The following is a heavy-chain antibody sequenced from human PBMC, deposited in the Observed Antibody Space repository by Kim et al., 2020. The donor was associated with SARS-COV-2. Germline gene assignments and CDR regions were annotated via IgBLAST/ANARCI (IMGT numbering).Heavy chain of an antibody. CDR1: GFTFSSYD. CDR3: ARVGYYYDSSGYKVYYGMDV. D-gene: IGHD3-22*01. CDR2: IGTAGDT. V-gene: IGHV3-13*01. J-gene: IGHJ6*02. Sequence: GGSLRLSCAASGFTFSSYDMHWVRQATGKGLEWVSAIGTAGDTYYPGSVKGRFTISRENAKNSLYLQMNSLRAGDTAVYYCARVGYYYDSSGYKVYYGMDVWGQGTTVTVSS.